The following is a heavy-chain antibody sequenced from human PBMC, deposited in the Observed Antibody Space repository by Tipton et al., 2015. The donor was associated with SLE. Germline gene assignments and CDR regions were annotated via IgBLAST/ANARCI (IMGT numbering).Heavy chain of an antibody. Sequence: TLSLTCTVSGGSISSHYWSWIRQPPGKGLEWIGYIYYSGSTNYNPSLKSRVTIPVDTSKNQFSLKLSSVTAADTAVYYCARSITGTTEDYFDYWGQGTLVTVSS. CDR2: IYYSGST. V-gene: IGHV4-59*11. CDR1: GGSISSHY. J-gene: IGHJ4*02. D-gene: IGHD1-20*01. CDR3: ARSITGTTEDYFDY.